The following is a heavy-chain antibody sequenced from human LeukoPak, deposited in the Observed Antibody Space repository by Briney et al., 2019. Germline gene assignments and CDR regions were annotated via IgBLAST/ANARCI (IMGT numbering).Heavy chain of an antibody. D-gene: IGHD6-19*01. Sequence: PSETLSLTCAVSGGSISSGGYSWSWIRQPPGKGLEWIGYIYHSGSTYYNPSLKSRVTISVDRSKNQFSLKLSSVTAADTAVYYCARDWGSGWPFDYWGQGTLVTVSS. J-gene: IGHJ4*02. CDR2: IYHSGST. V-gene: IGHV4-30-2*01. CDR3: ARDWGSGWPFDY. CDR1: GGSISSGGYS.